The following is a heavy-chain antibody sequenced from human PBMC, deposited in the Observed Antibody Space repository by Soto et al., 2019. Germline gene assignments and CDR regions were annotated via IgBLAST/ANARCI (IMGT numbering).Heavy chain of an antibody. CDR3: ARDGMYYYDSSGYPGTDAFDI. CDR1: GGTFSSYA. V-gene: IGHV1-69*13. CDR2: IIPIFGTA. D-gene: IGHD3-22*01. Sequence: SVKVSCKASGGTFSSYAISWVRQAPGQGLEWMGGIIPIFGTANYAQKFQGRVTITADESTSTAYMELSSLRSEDTAVYYCARDGMYYYDSSGYPGTDAFDIWGQGTMVTVSS. J-gene: IGHJ3*02.